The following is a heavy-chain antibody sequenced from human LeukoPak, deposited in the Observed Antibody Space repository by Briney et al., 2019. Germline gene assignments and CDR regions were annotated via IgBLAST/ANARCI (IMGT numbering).Heavy chain of an antibody. V-gene: IGHV3-7*01. Sequence: GGSLRLSCAASGFTFSSDWMSWVRQAPGKGLERVANIKQNGSEKYYVDSVKGRFTISRDNAKNSLYLQMNSLRAEDTAVYYCAREYNWNYFHYYYMDVWGKGTTVTVSS. J-gene: IGHJ6*03. CDR1: GFTFSSDW. CDR2: IKQNGSEK. D-gene: IGHD1-7*01. CDR3: AREYNWNYFHYYYMDV.